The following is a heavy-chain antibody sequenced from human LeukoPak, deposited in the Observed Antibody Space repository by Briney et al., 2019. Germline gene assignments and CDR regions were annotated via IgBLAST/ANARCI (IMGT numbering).Heavy chain of an antibody. CDR2: ISYDGSNK. J-gene: IGHJ4*02. CDR3: ARDGDLTLGYYYRGYFGY. CDR1: GFTFSSYA. V-gene: IGHV3-30*01. D-gene: IGHD3-22*01. Sequence: PGGSLRLSCAASGFTFSSYAMHWVRQAPGKGLEWVAVISYDGSNKYYADSVKGRFTISRDNSKNTLYLQMNSLRAEDTAVYYCARDGDLTLGYYYRGYFGYWGQGTLVTVSS.